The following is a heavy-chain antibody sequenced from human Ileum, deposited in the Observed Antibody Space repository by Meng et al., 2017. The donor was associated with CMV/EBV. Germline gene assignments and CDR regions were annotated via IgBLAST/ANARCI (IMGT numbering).Heavy chain of an antibody. CDR2: ISSNGGST. Sequence: GSLRLSCSASGFTFSSYAMHWVRQAPGKGLEYVSAISSNGGSTYYADSVKGRFTISRDNSKNTLYLQIGSLRAEDMAVYYCARDTYYYDRRGFDYWGQGTLVTVSS. CDR1: GFTFSSYA. D-gene: IGHD3-22*01. CDR3: ARDTYYYDRRGFDY. V-gene: IGHV3-64*02. J-gene: IGHJ4*02.